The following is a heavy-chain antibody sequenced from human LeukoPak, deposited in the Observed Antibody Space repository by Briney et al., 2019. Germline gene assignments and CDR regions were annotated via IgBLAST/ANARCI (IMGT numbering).Heavy chain of an antibody. V-gene: IGHV3-53*01. CDR2: INGGGSNT. J-gene: IGHJ4*02. CDR1: GFTVSSNY. CDR3: AKSVVVITFRFDD. Sequence: GGSLRLSCAASGFTVSSNYMSWVRQAPGKGLEWVSVINGGGSNTYYADSVKGRFTISRDNSKNMVYLQMNNLRADDTAAYYCAKSVVVITFRFDDWGQGALVTVSS. D-gene: IGHD2-15*01.